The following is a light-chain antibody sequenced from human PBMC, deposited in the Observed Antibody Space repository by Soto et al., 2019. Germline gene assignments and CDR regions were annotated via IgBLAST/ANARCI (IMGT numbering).Light chain of an antibody. J-gene: IGKJ1*01. CDR2: GAS. CDR3: QQYGSSGT. Sequence: VVMTQSPATLSVSPLEIATLSCRTSQSVSSNLAWYQQKPGQAPRLVIYGASTRATGIPARFSGSGSGTEFTLTISRLETEDFAVYYCQQYGSSGTFGQGTKVDIK. CDR1: QSVSSN. V-gene: IGKV3-15*01.